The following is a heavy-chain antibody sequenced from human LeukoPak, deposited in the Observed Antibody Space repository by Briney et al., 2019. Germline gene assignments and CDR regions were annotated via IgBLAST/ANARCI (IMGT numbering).Heavy chain of an antibody. V-gene: IGHV1-69*13. CDR1: GGTFSSYA. CDR3: ARDSPQGDILTGPPGSY. CDR2: IIPIFGTA. J-gene: IGHJ4*02. Sequence: SVKVSCKASGGTFSSYAISWVRQAPGQGLEWMGGIIPIFGTANYARKFQGRVTITADESTSTAYMELSSLRSEDTAVYYCARDSPQGDILTGPPGSYWGQGTLVTVSS. D-gene: IGHD3-9*01.